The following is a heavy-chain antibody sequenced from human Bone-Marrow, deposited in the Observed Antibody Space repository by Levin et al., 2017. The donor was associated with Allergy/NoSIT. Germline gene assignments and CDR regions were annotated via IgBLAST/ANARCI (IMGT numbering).Heavy chain of an antibody. V-gene: IGHV3-7*01. D-gene: IGHD2-15*01. CDR3: AREGLYCAYDY. J-gene: IGHJ4*02. CDR2: IKEDGSVK. Sequence: GGSLRLSCEASGFAFSTYWMSWVRQAPGKGLEWVANIKEDGSVKYFLDSVRGRFSITRENTRNSLSLHMNSLRDEDTALYYCAREGLYCAYDYWGQGSLVIVSS. CDR1: GFAFSTYW.